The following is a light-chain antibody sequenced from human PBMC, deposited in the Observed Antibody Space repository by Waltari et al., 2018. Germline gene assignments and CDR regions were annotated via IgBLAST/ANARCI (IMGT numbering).Light chain of an antibody. J-gene: IGLJ3*02. CDR1: SGHSSYA. V-gene: IGLV4-69*01. CDR2: LNSDGSH. Sequence: QSPSASASLGASVKLTCTLSSGHSSYAIAWHQQQPEKGPRYLMKLNSDGSHSKGDGIPDRFSGSSSGAERYLTISSLQSEDEADYYCQTWGTGIWVFGGGTKLTVL. CDR3: QTWGTGIWV.